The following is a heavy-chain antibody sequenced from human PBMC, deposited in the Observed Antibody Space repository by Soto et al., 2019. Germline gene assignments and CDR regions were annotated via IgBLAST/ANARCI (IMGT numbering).Heavy chain of an antibody. D-gene: IGHD2-2*01. CDR3: ARSYFSSASRYRMKDSLFDI. CDR1: GYTFTRYR. J-gene: IGHJ5*02. V-gene: IGHV1-18*04. CDR2: ISAYNGNT. Sequence: ASLKLSCKTSGYTFTRYRITWGRKETGQGLEWMGWISAYNGNTNYAQKVQGRVTMTTDTSTSTAFMELRSLRFDDTAVYYCARSYFSSASRYRMKDSLFDICGQGTLV.